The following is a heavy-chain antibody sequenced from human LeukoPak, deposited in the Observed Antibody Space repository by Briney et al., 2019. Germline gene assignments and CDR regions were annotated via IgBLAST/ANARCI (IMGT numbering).Heavy chain of an antibody. CDR3: ARDPRYCSGGRCYPRWFDP. V-gene: IGHV4-39*07. Sequence: SETLSLTCTVSGGSISSSSYYWGWIRQPPGKGLEWIGSIFYSGSTYYNPSLKSRVTISVDTSKNQFSLQLSSVTAADTAVYYCARDPRYCSGGRCYPRWFDPWGQGTLVTVSS. D-gene: IGHD2-15*01. CDR2: IFYSGST. J-gene: IGHJ5*02. CDR1: GGSISSSSYY.